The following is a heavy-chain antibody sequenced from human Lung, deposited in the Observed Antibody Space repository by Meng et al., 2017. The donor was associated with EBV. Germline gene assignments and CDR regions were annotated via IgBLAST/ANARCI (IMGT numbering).Heavy chain of an antibody. J-gene: IGHJ2*01. CDR2: ISSSSDFI. Sequence: QLVESGGGLVKPGGALRLSCAASGFTSSSYSMNWIRQPPRKGLEWVASISSSSDFIYYADAVRGRFTISRDNAKNSLYLQMNSLRGEDTAVYYCASDGGGYDFWYFDLWGRGTLVTVSS. CDR3: ASDGGGYDFWYFDL. CDR1: GFTSSSYS. D-gene: IGHD5-12*01. V-gene: IGHV3-21*01.